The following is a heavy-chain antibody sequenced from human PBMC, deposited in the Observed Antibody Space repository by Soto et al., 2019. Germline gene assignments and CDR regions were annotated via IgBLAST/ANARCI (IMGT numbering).Heavy chain of an antibody. CDR2: IYYSGST. CDR1: GGSISSGDYY. CDR3: ARDLGSSSWYYYYGMDV. D-gene: IGHD6-13*01. V-gene: IGHV4-30-4*01. J-gene: IGHJ6*02. Sequence: PSETLSLTCTVSGGSISSGDYYWSWIRQPPGKGLEWIGYIYYSGSTYYNPSLKSRVTISVDTSKNQFSLKLSSVTAADTAVCYCARDLGSSSWYYYYGMDVWGQGTTVTVSS.